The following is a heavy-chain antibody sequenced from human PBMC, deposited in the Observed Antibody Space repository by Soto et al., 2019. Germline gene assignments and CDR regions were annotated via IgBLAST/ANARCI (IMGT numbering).Heavy chain of an antibody. D-gene: IGHD2-15*01. CDR1: GGSISSGGDS. CDR2: IYYSGST. J-gene: IGHJ4*02. V-gene: IGHV4-30-2*01. CDR3: ARHTPAISISDH. Sequence: SETLSLTCAVSGGSISSGGDSWSWLRQPPGKGLEWIGYIYYSGSTYYNPSLKSRVTISVDRSKNQFSLKLSSVTAADTAVYYCARHTPAISISDHWGQGTLVTVSS.